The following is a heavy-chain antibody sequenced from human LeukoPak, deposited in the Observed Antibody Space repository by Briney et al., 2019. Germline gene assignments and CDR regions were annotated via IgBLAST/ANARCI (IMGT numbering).Heavy chain of an antibody. CDR3: VHGDYAGLDY. CDR1: GYTFTGFY. D-gene: IGHD4-17*01. Sequence: ASVKVSCKASGYTFTGFYMHWVPQAPGQGLEWMGRINPNSGGTNYAQKFQGRGTMTRDTSISTAYMELSRLRSDDTPVYYCVHGDYAGLDYWGQGTLVTVSS. V-gene: IGHV1-2*06. J-gene: IGHJ4*02. CDR2: INPNSGGT.